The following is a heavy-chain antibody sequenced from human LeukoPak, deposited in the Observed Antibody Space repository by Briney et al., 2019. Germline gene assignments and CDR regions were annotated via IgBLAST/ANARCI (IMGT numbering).Heavy chain of an antibody. CDR2: IYYSGST. Sequence: LETLSLTCTVSGGSISSYYWSWIRQPPGKGLEWIGYIYYSGSTNYNPSLKSRVTISVDTSKDQFSLKLSSVTAADTAVYYCARDEPTLLAFDNWGQGTMVTVSS. J-gene: IGHJ3*02. CDR3: ARDEPTLLAFDN. V-gene: IGHV4-59*01. CDR1: GGSISSYY.